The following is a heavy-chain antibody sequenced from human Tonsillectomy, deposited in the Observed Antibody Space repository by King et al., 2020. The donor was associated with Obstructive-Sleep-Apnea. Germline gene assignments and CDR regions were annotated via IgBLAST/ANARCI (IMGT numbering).Heavy chain of an antibody. Sequence: VQLVESGGGLVQPGGSLRLSCAASGFTFSSYAMSWVRQAPGKGLEGVSAISGSGGRTYYADSVKGRFTISRDNSKKTMYLQMNSLRAEDTAVYYCAKDRGLGRRQQLVRPPPDAFDIWGQGTMVTVSS. V-gene: IGHV3-23*04. D-gene: IGHD6-13*01. CDR2: ISGSGGRT. CDR1: GFTFSSYA. J-gene: IGHJ3*02. CDR3: AKDRGLGRRQQLVRPPPDAFDI.